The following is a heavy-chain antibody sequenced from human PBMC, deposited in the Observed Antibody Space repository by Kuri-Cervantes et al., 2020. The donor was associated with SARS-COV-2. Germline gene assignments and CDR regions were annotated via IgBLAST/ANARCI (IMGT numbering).Heavy chain of an antibody. CDR2: ISGSGGST. V-gene: IGHV3-23*01. D-gene: IGHD6-13*01. CDR1: GFTFSSYA. CDR3: AKGGEAAAVGAFDI. J-gene: IGHJ3*02. Sequence: GESLKISCAASGFTFSSYAMSWVRQAPGKGLEWVSAISGSGGSTYYADSVKGRFTISRDNSKNTLYLQMNSLRAEDTAVYYCAKGGEAAAVGAFDIWGQGTRVTVSS.